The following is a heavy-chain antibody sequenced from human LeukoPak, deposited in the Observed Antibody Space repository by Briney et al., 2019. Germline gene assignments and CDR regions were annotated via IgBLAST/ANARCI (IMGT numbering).Heavy chain of an antibody. Sequence: GGSLRLSCAASGFTFSSYSMNWVRQAPGKGLEWVSSISSSSSYIYYADSVKGRFTISRDHAKNSLYLQMNSLRAEDTAVYYCARAWTDYGDYEDAFDIWGQGTMVTVSS. CDR3: ARAWTDYGDYEDAFDI. V-gene: IGHV3-21*01. CDR1: GFTFSSYS. J-gene: IGHJ3*02. D-gene: IGHD4-17*01. CDR2: ISSSSSYI.